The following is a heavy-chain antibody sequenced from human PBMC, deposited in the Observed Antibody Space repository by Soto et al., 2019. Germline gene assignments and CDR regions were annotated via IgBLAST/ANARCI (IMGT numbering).Heavy chain of an antibody. CDR3: ARSINPSR. J-gene: IGHJ4*02. Sequence: GSLRLSCAASGFTFSSSWINWVRQAPGKGLEWVANINVDGSEKYYVDSVAGRFTISRDNAKNTLYLQMNSLRAEDTAVYFCARSINPSRWGQGTLVTVSS. CDR2: INVDGSEK. CDR1: GFTFSSSW. V-gene: IGHV3-7*01.